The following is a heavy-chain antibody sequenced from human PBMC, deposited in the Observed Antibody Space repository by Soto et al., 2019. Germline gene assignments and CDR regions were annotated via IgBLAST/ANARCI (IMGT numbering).Heavy chain of an antibody. J-gene: IGHJ1*01. Sequence: ASLKLACKASGYTFTIDYIHWVRQTNGQGLEWMGIINPSGGSTSYAQKFQGRVTMTRDTSTSTVYMGLSSLRSEDTAVYYCAREGIGYNLVVLAYWVKGTLVTVSS. CDR2: INPSGGST. CDR3: AREGIGYNLVVLAY. CDR1: GYTFTIDY. D-gene: IGHD6-13*01. V-gene: IGHV1-46*01.